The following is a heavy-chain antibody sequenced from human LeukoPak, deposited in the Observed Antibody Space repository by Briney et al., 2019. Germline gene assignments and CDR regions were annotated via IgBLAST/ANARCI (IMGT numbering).Heavy chain of an antibody. J-gene: IGHJ6*04. CDR3: ARGGNLLRYYYGMDV. V-gene: IGHV3-74*01. CDR2: INSDGSST. D-gene: IGHD4-23*01. Sequence: GSLRLSCAASGFTFSSYWMHWVRQAPGKGLVWVSCINSDGSSTSYADSVKGRFTISRDNAKNTLYLQMNSLRAEDTAVYYCARGGNLLRYYYGMDVWGKGTTVTVSS. CDR1: GFTFSSYW.